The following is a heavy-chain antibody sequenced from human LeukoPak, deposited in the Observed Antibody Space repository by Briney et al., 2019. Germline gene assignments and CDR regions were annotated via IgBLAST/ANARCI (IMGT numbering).Heavy chain of an antibody. Sequence: PGGSLRLSCAASGFTVSSNYMSWVRQAPGKGLEWVSVIYSGGSTYYADSVKGRFTISRDNSKNALYLQMNSLRAEDTAVYYCARSLRTVTRFSDYWGQGTLVTVSS. CDR1: GFTVSSNY. D-gene: IGHD4-17*01. CDR3: ARSLRTVTRFSDY. CDR2: IYSGGST. J-gene: IGHJ4*02. V-gene: IGHV3-53*01.